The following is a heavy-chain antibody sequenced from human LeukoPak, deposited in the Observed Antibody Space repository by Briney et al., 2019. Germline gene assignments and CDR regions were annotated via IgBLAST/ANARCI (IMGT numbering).Heavy chain of an antibody. CDR3: ARGHNYGSGESVARAY. D-gene: IGHD3-10*01. Sequence: ASVKVSCKASGYTFNNFDIDWIRQAPGQGLEWMGSMTPKSGDTDLAQKFQGRVTMTRDTSLNTAYLAVSSLTSDDTAVYYCARGHNYGSGESVARAYWGKGTTVTVSS. CDR1: GYTFNNFD. V-gene: IGHV1-8*02. J-gene: IGHJ6*04. CDR2: MTPKSGDT.